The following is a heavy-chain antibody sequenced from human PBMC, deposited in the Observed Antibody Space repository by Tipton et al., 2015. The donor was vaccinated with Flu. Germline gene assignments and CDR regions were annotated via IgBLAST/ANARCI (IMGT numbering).Heavy chain of an antibody. V-gene: IGHV4-59*01. CDR1: GGTIKSYD. D-gene: IGHD1-26*01. CDR2: MSYSGNT. CDR3: ARENGGYDHNSGTSFAYAVDV. J-gene: IGHJ6*02. Sequence: TLSLTCNVSGGTIKSYDWTWIRLAPGKGLEWTWSMSYSGNTNYNPSLTSRVSISLDTSRNEFSLRLSPVTAADAATYFCARENGGYDHNSGTSFAYAVDVWSQGASIAVSS.